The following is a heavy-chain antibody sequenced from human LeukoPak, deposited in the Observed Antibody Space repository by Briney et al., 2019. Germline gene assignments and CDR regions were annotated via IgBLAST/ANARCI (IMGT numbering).Heavy chain of an antibody. Sequence: SETLSLTCTVSGGSVSSGSYYWSWIRQPPGKGLEWIGYIYYSGSTNYNPSLKSRVHISVDTSKNQFSLKLSSVTAADTAVYYCATQYSGSFPYYYYGMDVWGQGTTVTVSS. CDR2: IYYSGST. CDR1: GGSVSSGSYY. D-gene: IGHD1-26*01. CDR3: ATQYSGSFPYYYYGMDV. J-gene: IGHJ6*02. V-gene: IGHV4-61*01.